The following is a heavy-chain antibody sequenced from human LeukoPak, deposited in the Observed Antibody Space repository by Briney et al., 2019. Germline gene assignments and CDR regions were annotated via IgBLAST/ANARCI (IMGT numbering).Heavy chain of an antibody. D-gene: IGHD6-19*01. J-gene: IGHJ6*02. CDR1: GFTFSSYA. CDR3: TKDGAGTYYGMDV. V-gene: IGHV3-23*01. CDR2: ISNSASST. Sequence: GGSLRLSCAASGFTFSSYAMTWVRQAPGKGLEWVSAISNSASSTYYAGSVKGRFTISRDNSRNTLYLQMNSLRAEDTAVYYCTKDGAGTYYGMDVWGQGTTVTVSS.